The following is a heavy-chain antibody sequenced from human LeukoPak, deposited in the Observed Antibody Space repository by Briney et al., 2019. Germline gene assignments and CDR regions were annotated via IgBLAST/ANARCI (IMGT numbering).Heavy chain of an antibody. D-gene: IGHD3-10*01. CDR3: ARGGDLYGTGDFFDY. CDR2: INPSGGST. V-gene: IGHV1-46*01. Sequence: RASVKVSCKASGYTFTSYYMHWVRQAPGQGLEWMGIINPSGGSTSYAQKFQGRDTMTRDTSTSTVYMELSSLRSEDTAVYYCARGGDLYGTGDFFDYWGQGTLVTVSS. J-gene: IGHJ4*02. CDR1: GYTFTSYY.